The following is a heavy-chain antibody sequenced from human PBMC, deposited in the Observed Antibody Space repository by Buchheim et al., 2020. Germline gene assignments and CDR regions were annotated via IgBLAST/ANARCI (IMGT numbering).Heavy chain of an antibody. CDR2: IYYSGST. CDR3: ARDQVVVPAAAYYGMDV. Sequence: QVQLQESGPGLVKPSETLSLTCTVSGGSISSYYWSWIRQPPGKGLEWIGYIYYSGSTNYNPSLKSRVTISVDTSKNQFSLKLSSVTAADTAVYYCARDQVVVPAAAYYGMDVWGQGTT. D-gene: IGHD2-2*01. J-gene: IGHJ6*02. V-gene: IGHV4-59*01. CDR1: GGSISSYY.